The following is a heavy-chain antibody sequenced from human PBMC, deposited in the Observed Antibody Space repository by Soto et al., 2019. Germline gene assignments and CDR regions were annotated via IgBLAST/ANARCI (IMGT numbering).Heavy chain of an antibody. Sequence: EVQLVESGGGLVQPGGSLRLSCAASGFTFSTYWMSWVRQAPGKGLEWVANIKQDGSEKYYVDSVKGRFTIPRDNAKNSPYLQMNSLRAEDMAVYYCARDPNIVVAPAATYYYYGMAVWGQGATVTVSS. J-gene: IGHJ6*02. CDR3: ARDPNIVVAPAATYYYYGMAV. D-gene: IGHD2-2*01. CDR1: GFTFSTYW. CDR2: IKQDGSEK. V-gene: IGHV3-7*04.